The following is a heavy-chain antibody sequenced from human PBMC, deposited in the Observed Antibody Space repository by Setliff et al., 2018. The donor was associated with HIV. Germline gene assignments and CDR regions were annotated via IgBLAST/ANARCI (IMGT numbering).Heavy chain of an antibody. CDR1: GFSISSRYY. V-gene: IGHV4-38-2*01. CDR2: IYHTGSP. CDR3: AQSLTYNFWRGLAGDAFDI. Sequence: PSETLSLTCDVSGFSISSRYYWGWIRQSPGKGLEWMGNIYHTGSPYYNPSLKSRVTMSVDTSKNQFTLKLSSVTAADTAVYYCAQSLTYNFWRGLAGDAFDIWGQGTMVTVSS. D-gene: IGHD3-3*01. J-gene: IGHJ3*02.